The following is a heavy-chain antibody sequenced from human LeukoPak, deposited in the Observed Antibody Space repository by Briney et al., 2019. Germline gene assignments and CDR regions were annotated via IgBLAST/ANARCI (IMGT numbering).Heavy chain of an antibody. CDR3: AKDHSVVTAISIFDY. CDR1: GFTFSSYG. J-gene: IGHJ4*02. Sequence: GGSLRLSCAASGFTFSSYGMSWVRQAPGKGLEWVSAISGSGGSTYYADSVKGRFTISRDNSKNTLYLQMNSLRAEDTAVYYCAKDHSVVTAISIFDYWGQGTLVTVSS. D-gene: IGHD2-21*02. V-gene: IGHV3-23*01. CDR2: ISGSGGST.